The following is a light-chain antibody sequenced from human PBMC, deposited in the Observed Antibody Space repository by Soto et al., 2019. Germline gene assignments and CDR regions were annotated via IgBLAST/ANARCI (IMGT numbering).Light chain of an antibody. CDR3: QQANSFPLP. CDR2: AAS. Sequence: DTQMTQSPSSVSASVGGRVTITCRASQDINRWLAWYQQKPGKAPKLLIYAASSLQSGVPSRFSGSGSGTDFTLTIRSLQPQDFATYYCQQANSFPLPFGGGTKVEIK. V-gene: IGKV1D-12*01. J-gene: IGKJ4*01. CDR1: QDINRW.